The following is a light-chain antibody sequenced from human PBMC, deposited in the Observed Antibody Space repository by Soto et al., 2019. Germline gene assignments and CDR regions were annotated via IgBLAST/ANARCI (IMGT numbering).Light chain of an antibody. CDR2: EVS. V-gene: IGLV2-14*01. CDR1: SSDVGGYNY. CDR3: SSYTSSSSYV. J-gene: IGLJ1*01. Sequence: SALTQPRSVSGSPGQSATISCTGTSSDVGGYNYVSWYQQHPGKAPKLMIYEVSNRPSGVSNRFSGSKSGNTASLTISGLQAEDEADYYCSSYTSSSSYVFGTGTKVTV.